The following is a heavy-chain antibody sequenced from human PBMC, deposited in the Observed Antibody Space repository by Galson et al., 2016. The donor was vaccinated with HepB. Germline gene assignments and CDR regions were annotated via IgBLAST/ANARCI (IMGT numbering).Heavy chain of an antibody. J-gene: IGHJ4*02. Sequence: SLRLSCAASGFTFSTYAMNWVRQAPGEGLEWVSTSGTSGNTYYIDSVRGRFTISRDNSKNTLYLQMNSLRVEDTAVYFCAKSRRGFYYFEDWGQGTLVTVSS. CDR2: SGTSGNT. CDR1: GFTFSTYA. CDR3: AKSRRGFYYFED. V-gene: IGHV3-23*01. D-gene: IGHD3-10*01.